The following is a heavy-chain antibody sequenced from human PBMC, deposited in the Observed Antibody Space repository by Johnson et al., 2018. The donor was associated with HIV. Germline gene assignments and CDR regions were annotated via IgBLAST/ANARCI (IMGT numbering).Heavy chain of an antibody. D-gene: IGHD6-13*01. CDR1: GFTFDGYV. Sequence: VQLVESGGGLVQPGRSLTLSCAASGFTFDGYVMHWVRHAPGKGLEWVSGISWTSCRRGYADSVKGRFTISRDNAKNSLYLQMNRLRAEATALYYCANEEAAGPYDAFDIWGQGTMVTVSS. CDR2: ISWTSCRR. V-gene: IGHV3-9*01. J-gene: IGHJ3*02. CDR3: ANEEAAGPYDAFDI.